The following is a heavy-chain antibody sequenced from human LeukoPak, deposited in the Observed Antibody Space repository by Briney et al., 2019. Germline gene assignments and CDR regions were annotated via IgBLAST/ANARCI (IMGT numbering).Heavy chain of an antibody. J-gene: IGHJ3*02. D-gene: IGHD3-22*01. CDR2: ISAYNGNT. Sequence: ASVKVSCKASGHTFTSYGISWVRQAPGQGLEWMGWISAYNGNTNYAQKLQGRVTMTTDTSTSTAYMELRSLRSDDTAVYYCARDQNYYDSVREFDIWGQGTMVTVSS. V-gene: IGHV1-18*01. CDR3: ARDQNYYDSVREFDI. CDR1: GHTFTSYG.